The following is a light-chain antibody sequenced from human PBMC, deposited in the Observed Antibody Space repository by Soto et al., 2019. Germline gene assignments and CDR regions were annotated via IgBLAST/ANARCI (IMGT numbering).Light chain of an antibody. CDR3: QQYAXSXXT. CDR1: QSVSSN. Sequence: EIVMTQSPATLSVSPGERATLSCRASQSVSSNLAWYRQKPGQAPRLLIYGVSSRATGIPDRFSGSGSGTDFTLTISRLEPEDFAVXYXQQYAXSXXTFGQGTKVDIK. CDR2: GVS. J-gene: IGKJ1*01. V-gene: IGKV3-20*01.